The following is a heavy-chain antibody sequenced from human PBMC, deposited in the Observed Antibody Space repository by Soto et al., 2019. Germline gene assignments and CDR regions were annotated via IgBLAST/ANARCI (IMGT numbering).Heavy chain of an antibody. CDR2: FSGSGGST. D-gene: IGHD2-15*01. Sequence: EVQLLESGGGLVQPGGSLRLSCAASGFTFSSYAMSWVRQAPGKGLEWVSAFSGSGGSTYYADSVKGRFTISRDNSKNTLYLQMNSLRAEDTAVYYCAKERYCSGGSCYPDDAFDIWGQGTMVTVSS. J-gene: IGHJ3*02. V-gene: IGHV3-23*01. CDR1: GFTFSSYA. CDR3: AKERYCSGGSCYPDDAFDI.